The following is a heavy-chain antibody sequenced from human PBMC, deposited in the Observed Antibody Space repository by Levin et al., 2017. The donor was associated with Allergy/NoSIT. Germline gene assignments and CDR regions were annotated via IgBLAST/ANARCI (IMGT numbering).Heavy chain of an antibody. Sequence: LSLTCAASGFTFSSFAMSWVRQAPGKGPEWVSAISGSGGSTRYADSVKGRFTISRDNSKNMLSLQMNSLRAEDTALYYCAKGSYCSAGTCYSRLGYWGQGTLVTVSS. CDR3: AKGSYCSAGTCYSRLGY. CDR1: GFTFSSFA. J-gene: IGHJ4*02. V-gene: IGHV3-23*01. D-gene: IGHD2-15*01. CDR2: ISGSGGST.